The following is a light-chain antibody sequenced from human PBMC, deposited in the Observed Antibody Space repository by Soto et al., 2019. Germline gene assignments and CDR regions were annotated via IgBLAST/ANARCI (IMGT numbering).Light chain of an antibody. V-gene: IGKV3-15*01. CDR2: GAS. CDR1: QTVLNN. J-gene: IGKJ1*01. CDR3: QQYNNWWT. Sequence: EIVLTQSPGTLSLSPGERATLSCRASQTVLNNYLTWYQQKPGQAPRRLIFGASIRATGIPARFSGSGSGTEFTLTISSLQSEDFAVYYCQQYNNWWTFGQGTKVDIK.